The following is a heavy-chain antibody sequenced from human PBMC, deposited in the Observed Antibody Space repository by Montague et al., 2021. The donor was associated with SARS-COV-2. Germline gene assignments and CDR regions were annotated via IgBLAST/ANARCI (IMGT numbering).Heavy chain of an antibody. CDR3: ARGRREHIVVVIASYYYYYMDV. V-gene: IGHV1-8*01. CDR1: GYPFTSYD. CDR2: MNPNSGNT. Sequence: SVKVSFKASGYPFTSYDINWVRQATGQGLEWMGWMNPNSGNTGYAQKVQGRVTMTRNTSISTAYMELSSLRSEDTAVYYCARGRREHIVVVIASYYYYYMDVWGKGTTVTVSS. J-gene: IGHJ6*03. D-gene: IGHD2-21*01.